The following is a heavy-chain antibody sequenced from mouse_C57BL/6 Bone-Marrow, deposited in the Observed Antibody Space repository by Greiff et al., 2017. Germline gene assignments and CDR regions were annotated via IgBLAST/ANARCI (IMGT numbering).Heavy chain of an antibody. CDR3: SRHERDYYGLHMDY. V-gene: IGHV1-62-2*01. Sequence: VQLQQSGAELVKPGASVKLSCKASGYTFTEYTIPWVKQRPGQGLEWIGWFYPGSGSTKYNEKFKDKATLTADKSSSTVYMGLSSLTSEDSAVCFCSRHERDYYGLHMDYWGQGTSVTVSS. D-gene: IGHD1-1*01. CDR1: GYTFTEYT. J-gene: IGHJ4*01. CDR2: FYPGSGST.